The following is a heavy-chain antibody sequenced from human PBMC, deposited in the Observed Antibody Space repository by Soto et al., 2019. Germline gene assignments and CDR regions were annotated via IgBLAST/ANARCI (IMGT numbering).Heavy chain of an antibody. V-gene: IGHV1-18*01. CDR3: ARDWSIDYGDYSYWFDP. Sequence: QVQLVQSGAEVKKPGASVKVSCKASGYTFTSYGISWVRQAPGQGLEWMGWISAYNGNTNYAQKLQGRVTMTTDTSTSTGYIELRSLRSDDTAVYYCARDWSIDYGDYSYWFDPGGQGTLVTVSS. D-gene: IGHD4-17*01. J-gene: IGHJ5*02. CDR2: ISAYNGNT. CDR1: GYTFTSYG.